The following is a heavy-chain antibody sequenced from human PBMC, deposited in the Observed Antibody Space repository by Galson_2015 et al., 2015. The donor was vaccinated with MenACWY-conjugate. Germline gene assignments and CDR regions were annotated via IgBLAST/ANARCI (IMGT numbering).Heavy chain of an antibody. Sequence: SETLSLTCTVSGDSISSSSYQWGWIRQPPGKGLEWIGSIYYTGGTYDNPSFKSRASISVDTSKSQFSLKLSSVTAADTAVYYCARHWPQYNYGRYLDYWGQGTLVIVSS. CDR1: GDSISSSSYQ. CDR3: ARHWPQYNYGRYLDY. J-gene: IGHJ4*02. D-gene: IGHD5-18*01. V-gene: IGHV4-39*01. CDR2: IYYTGGT.